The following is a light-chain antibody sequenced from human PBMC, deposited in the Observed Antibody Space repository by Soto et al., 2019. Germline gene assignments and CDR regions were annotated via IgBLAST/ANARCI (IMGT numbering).Light chain of an antibody. CDR3: NSYTSNNTYV. J-gene: IGLJ1*01. V-gene: IGLV2-14*03. CDR1: SSDVGAFNY. CDR2: DVS. Sequence: QPVLTQPASVPGSPGQAITISCSGTSSDVGAFNYVSWYQQHPGKAPKLMIYDVSNRPSGVSNRFSGSKSGNTASLTISGLRAEDEPDYYCNSYTSNNTYVFGTGSKVTGL.